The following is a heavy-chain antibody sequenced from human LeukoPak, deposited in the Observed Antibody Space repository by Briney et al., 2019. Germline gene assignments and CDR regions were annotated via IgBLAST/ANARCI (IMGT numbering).Heavy chain of an antibody. Sequence: PGGSLRLSCAASGFTVSNTFMSWVRQAPGKGLEWVSVIYSVGTTYYADSVKGRFTISRDNSKNTLYLQMNSLRAEDTAVYYCVRDRGVEVADVLWGQGTLVTVSS. CDR3: VRDRGVEVADVL. CDR1: GFTVSNTF. CDR2: IYSVGTT. J-gene: IGHJ4*02. V-gene: IGHV3-53*01. D-gene: IGHD6-19*01.